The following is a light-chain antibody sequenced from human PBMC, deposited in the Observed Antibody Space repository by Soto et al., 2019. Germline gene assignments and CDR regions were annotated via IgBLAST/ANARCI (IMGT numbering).Light chain of an antibody. CDR1: SSDVGGYNY. CDR2: DVS. Sequence: QSALTQPASVSESPGQSITISCTGTSSDVGGYNYVSWYQQHPGKAPKLMIYDVSNRPSGVSNRFSGSKSGNTASLTISGLQAEDEADYYCSSYTSSSSVVFGGGTKLIVL. J-gene: IGLJ2*01. CDR3: SSYTSSSSVV. V-gene: IGLV2-14*01.